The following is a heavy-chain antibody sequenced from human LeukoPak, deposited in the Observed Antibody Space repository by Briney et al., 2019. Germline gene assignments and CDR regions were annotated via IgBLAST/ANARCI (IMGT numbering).Heavy chain of an antibody. D-gene: IGHD5-18*01. CDR3: ARGGQLYYYYYGMDV. Sequence: GASVKVSCKASGYTFTSYAMNWVRQAPGQGLEWMGWINTNTGNRTYAQGFTGRFVFSLDTSVSTAYLQISSLKAKDTAVYYCARGGQLYYYYYGMDVWGQGTTVTVSS. CDR2: INTNTGNR. J-gene: IGHJ6*02. V-gene: IGHV7-4-1*02. CDR1: GYTFTSYA.